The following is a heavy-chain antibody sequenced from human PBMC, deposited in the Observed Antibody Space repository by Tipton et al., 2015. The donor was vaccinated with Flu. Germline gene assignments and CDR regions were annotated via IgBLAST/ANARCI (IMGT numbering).Heavy chain of an antibody. J-gene: IGHJ4*02. D-gene: IGHD4-23*01. V-gene: IGHV4-34*01. CDR3: ARHGGYYFDY. CDR1: GGSVSGHY. Sequence: LRLSCAVYGGSVSGHYWSWIRQPPGKGLEWVREINHSGRTNYNPSLKSRVTISVDTSKNQFSLKLSSLNAADTAVYYCARHGGYYFDYWGQGTLVTVPS. CDR2: INHSGRT.